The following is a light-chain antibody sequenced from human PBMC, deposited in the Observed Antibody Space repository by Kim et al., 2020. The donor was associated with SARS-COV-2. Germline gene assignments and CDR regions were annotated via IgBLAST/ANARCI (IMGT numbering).Light chain of an antibody. CDR1: QSVGSTY. Sequence: SPGERATLSCRASQSVGSTYLVWYQQKPGQAPRLVMYGASNRATGIPDRFSGSGSGTDFTLTISRLEPEDFAVYYCHQYGSSPRTFGQGTKLEI. CDR2: GAS. V-gene: IGKV3-20*01. J-gene: IGKJ1*01. CDR3: HQYGSSPRT.